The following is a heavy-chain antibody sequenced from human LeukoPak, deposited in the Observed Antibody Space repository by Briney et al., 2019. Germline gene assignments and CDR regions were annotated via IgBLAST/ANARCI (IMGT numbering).Heavy chain of an antibody. CDR1: GYTFTNYG. CDR3: ARAWSGGNPVNFDY. Sequence: ASVKVSCKASGYTFTNYGISWVRQAPGQGLEWMGWISAYNGNTHYAQNLQGRVTMTTDTSTSTAYMELKSLRSDDTAVYYCARAWSGGNPVNFDYWGQGTLVTVSS. CDR2: ISAYNGNT. J-gene: IGHJ4*02. D-gene: IGHD4-23*01. V-gene: IGHV1-18*01.